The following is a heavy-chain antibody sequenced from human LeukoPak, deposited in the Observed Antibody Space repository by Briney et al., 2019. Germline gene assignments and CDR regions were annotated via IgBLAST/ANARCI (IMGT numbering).Heavy chain of an antibody. J-gene: IGHJ2*01. V-gene: IGHV3-13*01. CDR2: IGTVGDT. D-gene: IGHD6-13*01. CDR3: AREMGDRYSSSWALDL. Sequence: GGSLRLSCAASGFTFSNSDMHWVRQAAGKGLEWVSAIGTVGDTYYPDSVKGRFIISRENAKNSLYLQMNSLRAGDTAVYYCAREMGDRYSSSWALDLWGRGTLVTVSS. CDR1: GFTFSNSD.